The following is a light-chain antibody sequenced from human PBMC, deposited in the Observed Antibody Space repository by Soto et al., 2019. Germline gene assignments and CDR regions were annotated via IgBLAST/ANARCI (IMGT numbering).Light chain of an antibody. CDR1: SSDVGDGEF. V-gene: IGLV2-14*01. CDR3: CSYTRSYTWV. CDR2: KVS. J-gene: IGLJ3*02. Sequence: QSALTQPASVSGSPRQSITISCTGTSSDVGDGEFVSWYQQRPGNAPKLMIYKVSNRPSGVSNRFSGSKSGNTASLTISGLQAEDEADYYCCSYTRSYTWVFGGGTKVTVL.